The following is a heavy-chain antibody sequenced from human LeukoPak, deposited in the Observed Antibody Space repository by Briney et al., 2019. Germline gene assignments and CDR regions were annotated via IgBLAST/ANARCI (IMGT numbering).Heavy chain of an antibody. Sequence: SETLSLTCTVSGGSISSSSYYWGWIRQPPGKGLEWIGSIYYSGSTYYNPSLKSRVTISVDTSKNQFSLKLSSVTAADTAVYYCARDVAVAGSYNWFDPWGQGTLVTVSS. CDR2: IYYSGST. D-gene: IGHD6-19*01. CDR1: GGSISSSSYY. J-gene: IGHJ5*02. V-gene: IGHV4-39*07. CDR3: ARDVAVAGSYNWFDP.